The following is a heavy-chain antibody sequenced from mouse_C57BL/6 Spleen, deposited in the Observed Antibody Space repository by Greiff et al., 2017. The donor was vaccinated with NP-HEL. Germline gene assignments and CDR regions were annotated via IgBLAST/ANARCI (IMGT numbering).Heavy chain of an antibody. CDR2: ISDGGSYT. CDR1: GFTFSSYA. J-gene: IGHJ2*01. CDR3: ARDAPSYFDY. V-gene: IGHV5-4*01. Sequence: EVMLVESGGGLVKPGGSLKLSCAASGFTFSSYAMSWVRQTPEKRLEWVATISDGGSYTYYPDNVKGRFTISRDNAKNNLYLQMSHLKSEDTAMYYCARDAPSYFDYWGQGTTLTVSS.